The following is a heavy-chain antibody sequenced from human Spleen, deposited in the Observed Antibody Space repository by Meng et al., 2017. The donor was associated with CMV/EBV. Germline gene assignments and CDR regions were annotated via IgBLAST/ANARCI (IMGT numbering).Heavy chain of an antibody. V-gene: IGHV3-30*02. Sequence: GGSLRLSCAASGFTFSSYGMHWVRQAPGKGLEWVAFIRYDGSNKYYADSVKGRFTISRDNSKNTVYLQLNSLRAEDTAVYYCAKAIEARPAGHFDYWGQGTLVTVSS. CDR3: AKAIEARPAGHFDY. CDR1: GFTFSSYG. D-gene: IGHD6-6*01. CDR2: IRYDGSNK. J-gene: IGHJ4*02.